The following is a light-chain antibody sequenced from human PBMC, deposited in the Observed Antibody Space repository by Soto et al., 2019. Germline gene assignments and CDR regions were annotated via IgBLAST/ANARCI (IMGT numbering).Light chain of an antibody. V-gene: IGKV3-15*01. CDR2: GAY. Sequence: DIVMTQSPTTLSVSPGERGTLSCRASQDISSNLAWYQQKPGQTPRLLIHGAYTRATGIPARFSGSGSGTRFTLTISSLEPEDFAVYYCRPRSTWAGNTFGPGTKVDIX. CDR3: RPRSTWAGNT. J-gene: IGKJ3*01. CDR1: QDISSN.